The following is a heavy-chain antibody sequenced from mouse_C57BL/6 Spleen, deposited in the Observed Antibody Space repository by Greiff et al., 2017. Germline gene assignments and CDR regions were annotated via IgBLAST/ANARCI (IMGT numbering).Heavy chain of an antibody. CDR3: ADYYGSSWFAY. Sequence: EVKLQESGGDLVKPGGSLKLSCAASGFTFSSYGMSWVRQTPDKRLAWVATISSGGSYTYYPDSVKGRFTISRDNAKNTLYLQMSSLKSEDTAMYYCADYYGSSWFAYWGQGTLVTVSA. J-gene: IGHJ3*01. CDR2: ISSGGSYT. V-gene: IGHV5-6*01. D-gene: IGHD1-1*01. CDR1: GFTFSSYG.